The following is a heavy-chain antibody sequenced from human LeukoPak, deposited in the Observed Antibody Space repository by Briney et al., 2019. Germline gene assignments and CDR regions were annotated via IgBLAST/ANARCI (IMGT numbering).Heavy chain of an antibody. CDR2: ISYIGTT. D-gene: IGHD4-17*01. CDR1: GDSFSSHY. J-gene: IGHJ3*02. CDR3: ARDLVTVTKGFDI. Sequence: SETLSLTCAVSGDSFSSHYWTWIRQPPGRGLEWIGYISYIGTTNYNPSPKSRVTISIDTSKNQFSLKLSSVTTADTAVYYCARDLVTVTKGFDIWGLGTMVRVSS. V-gene: IGHV4-59*11.